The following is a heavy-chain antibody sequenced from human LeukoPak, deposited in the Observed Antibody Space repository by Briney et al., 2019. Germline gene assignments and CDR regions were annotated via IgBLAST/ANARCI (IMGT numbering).Heavy chain of an antibody. J-gene: IGHJ3*02. CDR3: ARVEWFGELSPFDI. D-gene: IGHD3-10*01. CDR2: IYYSGST. V-gene: IGHV4-61*01. Sequence: SETLSLTCTVSGVSVSSGSYFWSWIRQPPGEGLEWIGYIYYSGSTNYNPSLKSRVTISVDTSKNQFSLKLSSVTAADTAVYYCARVEWFGELSPFDIWGQGTMVTVSS. CDR1: GVSVSSGSYF.